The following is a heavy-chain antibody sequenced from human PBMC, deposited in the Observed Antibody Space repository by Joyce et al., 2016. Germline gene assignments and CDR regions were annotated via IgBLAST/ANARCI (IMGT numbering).Heavy chain of an antibody. Sequence: EAQLVESGGALVQPGESVKLSCAASGLTFTTFWMSWARQAPGKGVEWVGNINEDGSDQYYVDSVRGRFTISRDNAKNSLYLQMNSLRAEDTAVYYCARGRGMGGWGQGTTVIVSS. CDR3: ARGRGMGG. CDR2: INEDGSDQ. J-gene: IGHJ6*02. V-gene: IGHV3-7*03. CDR1: GLTFTTFW.